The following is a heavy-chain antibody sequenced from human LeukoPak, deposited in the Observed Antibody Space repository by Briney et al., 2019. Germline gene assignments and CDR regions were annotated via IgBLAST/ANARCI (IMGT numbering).Heavy chain of an antibody. J-gene: IGHJ6*02. D-gene: IGHD2-2*01. CDR2: ISSSSSYI. Sequence: PGGSLRLSCAASGFTFSSYSMNWVRQAPGKRLEWVSSISSSSSYIYYADSVKGRFTISRDNAKNSLYLQMNSLRAEDTAVYYCARASEYCSSTSCPYGMDVWGQGTTVTVSS. CDR3: ARASEYCSSTSCPYGMDV. V-gene: IGHV3-21*01. CDR1: GFTFSSYS.